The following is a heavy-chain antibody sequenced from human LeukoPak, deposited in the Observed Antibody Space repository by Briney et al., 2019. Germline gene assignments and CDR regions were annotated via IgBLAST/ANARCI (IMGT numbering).Heavy chain of an antibody. J-gene: IGHJ4*02. CDR1: GFTFSSYE. CDR3: SRHEALPGDY. Sequence: GGSLRLSCAASGFTFSSYEMNWVRQAPGKGLEWVSYIGSSGSTIYYADSVKGRFTISRDNAKNSLYLQMNSLKTEDTAVYYCSRHEALPGDYWGQGTLVTVSS. V-gene: IGHV3-48*03. CDR2: IGSSGSTI. D-gene: IGHD5-24*01.